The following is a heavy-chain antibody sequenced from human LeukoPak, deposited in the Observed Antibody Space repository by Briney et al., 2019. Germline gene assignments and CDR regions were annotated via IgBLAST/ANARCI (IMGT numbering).Heavy chain of an antibody. CDR3: ARRLISATIDS. V-gene: IGHV4-39*01. CDR2: ILYSGTT. Sequence: SETLSLTCTVSGGSISNNRYYWAWIRQPPGAGLEWIGSILYSGTTFYNPSLKTRLTISVDTSKNQFSLRLNSMTAADTAVYYCARRLISATIDSWGQRILVTDSS. D-gene: IGHD2-15*01. CDR1: GGSISNNRYY. J-gene: IGHJ4*02.